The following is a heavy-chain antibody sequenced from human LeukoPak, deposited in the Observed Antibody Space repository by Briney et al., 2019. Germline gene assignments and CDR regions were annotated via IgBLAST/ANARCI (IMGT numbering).Heavy chain of an antibody. CDR3: ARDIKDFDWFEGYGMDV. V-gene: IGHV1-18*04. D-gene: IGHD3-9*01. J-gene: IGHJ6*04. Sequence: ASVKVSCTASGYTFTSYGISWVRQAPGQGLEWMGWISAYNGNTNYAQKLQGRVTMTTDTSTSTAYMELRSLRSDDTAVYYCARDIKDFDWFEGYGMDVWGKGTTVTVSS. CDR2: ISAYNGNT. CDR1: GYTFTSYG.